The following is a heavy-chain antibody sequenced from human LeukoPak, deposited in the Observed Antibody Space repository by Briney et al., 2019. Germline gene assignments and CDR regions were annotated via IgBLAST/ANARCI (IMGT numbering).Heavy chain of an antibody. CDR2: ILHTGST. CDR1: GYSLTNHY. D-gene: IGHD6-13*01. CDR3: ARGPGAVHP. J-gene: IGHJ5*02. Sequence: PSETLSLTCAVHGYSLTNHYWIWIRQPPGKGLEWIGKILHTGSTNYNPSFKSRVTISVDTSKNQFFLNLTSVTAADTAVYYCARGPGAVHPWGQGILVTVSS. V-gene: IGHV4-34*12.